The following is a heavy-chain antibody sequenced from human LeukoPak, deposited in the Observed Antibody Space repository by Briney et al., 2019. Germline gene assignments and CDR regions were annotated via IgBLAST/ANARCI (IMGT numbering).Heavy chain of an antibody. J-gene: IGHJ5*02. CDR2: IIPIFGTA. Sequence: SVKVSCKASRGTFSSYAISWVRQAPGQGLEWMGGIIPIFGTANYAQKFQGRVTITADESTSTAYMELSSLRSEDTAVYYCARVLSMGVPAAINWFDPWGQGTLVTVSS. V-gene: IGHV1-69*13. CDR1: RGTFSSYA. D-gene: IGHD2-2*02. CDR3: ARVLSMGVPAAINWFDP.